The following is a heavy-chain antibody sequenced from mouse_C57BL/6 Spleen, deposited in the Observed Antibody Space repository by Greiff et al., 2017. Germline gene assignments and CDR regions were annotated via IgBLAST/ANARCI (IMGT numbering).Heavy chain of an antibody. D-gene: IGHD4-1*01. CDR2: ISSGGDYI. V-gene: IGHV5-9-1*02. Sequence: EVKLVESGEGLVKPGGSLKLSCAASGFTFSSYAMSWVRQTPEKRLEWVAYISSGGDYIYYADTVKGRFTISRDNARNTLCLQMSSLKSEDTAMYYCTRAPLTGTGAMDYWGQGTSVTVSS. CDR1: GFTFSSYA. J-gene: IGHJ4*01. CDR3: TRAPLTGTGAMDY.